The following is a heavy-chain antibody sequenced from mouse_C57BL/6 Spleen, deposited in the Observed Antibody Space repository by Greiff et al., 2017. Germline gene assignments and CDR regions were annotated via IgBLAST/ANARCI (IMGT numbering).Heavy chain of an antibody. V-gene: IGHV1-58*01. CDR2: IYIGNGYT. D-gene: IGHD2-1*01. CDR3: ARGNGNYPYYFDY. Sequence: EVQLQQSGAELVRPGSSVKMSCKTSGYTFTSYGINWVKQRPGQGLEWIGYIYIGNGYTNYNEKFKGKATLTADKSSSTAYMQFSSLTSEDSAIYSCARGNGNYPYYFDYWGQGTTLTVSS. CDR1: GYTFTSYG. J-gene: IGHJ2*01.